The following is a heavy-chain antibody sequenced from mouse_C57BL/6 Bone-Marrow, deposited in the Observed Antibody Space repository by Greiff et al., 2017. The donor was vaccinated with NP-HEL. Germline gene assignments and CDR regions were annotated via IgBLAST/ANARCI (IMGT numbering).Heavy chain of an antibody. Sequence: VQLQQSVAELVRPGASVKLSCTASGFNIKNTYMHWVKQRPEQGLEWIGRIDPANGDTEYASKFQGKATITADTSSNTAYLQLSSLTSEDTAVYYCTTDSWFAYWGQGTLVTVSA. CDR3: TTDSWFAY. CDR1: GFNIKNTY. V-gene: IGHV14-3*01. J-gene: IGHJ3*01. CDR2: IDPANGDT.